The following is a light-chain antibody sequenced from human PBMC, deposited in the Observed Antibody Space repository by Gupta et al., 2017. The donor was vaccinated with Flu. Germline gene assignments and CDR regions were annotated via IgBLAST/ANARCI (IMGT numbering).Light chain of an antibody. V-gene: IGKV3-11*01. CDR1: QSVSSH. Sequence: EIVLTQSPATLSLSPGQRATLSCRASQSVSSHLAWYQQKPGQAPRLLLYDASNRATGIPARFSGSGPGTDFTLAISSLEPEDFAVYYCQQRSNWLTFGQGTRLEIK. CDR3: QQRSNWLT. J-gene: IGKJ5*01. CDR2: DAS.